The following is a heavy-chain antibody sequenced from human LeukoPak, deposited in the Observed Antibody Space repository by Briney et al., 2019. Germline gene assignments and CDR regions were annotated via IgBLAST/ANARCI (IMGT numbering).Heavy chain of an antibody. CDR2: IYTSGST. Sequence: SETLSPTCTVSDGSISSGSYYWSWIRQPAGKGLEWIGRIYTSGSTNYNPSLKSRVTMSVDTSKNQFSLKLSSVTAADTAVYYCARERGGYYDSSGYESHFDYWGQGTLVTVSS. V-gene: IGHV4-61*02. D-gene: IGHD3-22*01. CDR1: DGSISSGSYY. J-gene: IGHJ4*02. CDR3: ARERGGYYDSSGYESHFDY.